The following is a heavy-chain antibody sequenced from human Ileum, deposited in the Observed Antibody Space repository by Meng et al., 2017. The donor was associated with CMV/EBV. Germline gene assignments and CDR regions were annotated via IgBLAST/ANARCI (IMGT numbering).Heavy chain of an antibody. CDR3: AGPGGSYAFDN. J-gene: IGHJ4*02. CDR2: IHYTGST. D-gene: IGHD1-26*01. Sequence: CTVSGGSLSRSDCYWAWIRQPPGKGLEWIGSIHYTGSTYYNSSLNSRLSMSVDTSKNQFSLRLSSVTAADTAIYYCAGPGGSYAFDNWGQGILVTVSS. CDR1: GGSLSRSDCY. V-gene: IGHV4-39*01.